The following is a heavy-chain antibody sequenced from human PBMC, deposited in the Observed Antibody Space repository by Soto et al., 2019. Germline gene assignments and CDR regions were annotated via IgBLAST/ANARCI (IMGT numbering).Heavy chain of an antibody. CDR3: ARSDGYNFNWLDS. J-gene: IGHJ5*01. D-gene: IGHD2-21*01. CDR1: GYTFATYD. Sequence: QVQLVQSGAEVKTPGASVKVSCKASGYTFATYDMNWVRQAPGQGLEWMGWMNPNSGNTGYAQKCQGRLTMTRDTALSVAHMELSSLRNEDTAVYYCARSDGYNFNWLDSWGQGTLVTVSA. V-gene: IGHV1-8*01. CDR2: MNPNSGNT.